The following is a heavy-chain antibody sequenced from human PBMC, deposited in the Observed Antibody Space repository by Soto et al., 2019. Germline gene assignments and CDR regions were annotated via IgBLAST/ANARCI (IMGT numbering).Heavy chain of an antibody. CDR3: AKDGPDSGGPRGY. CDR1: GFTFSNNA. CDR2: IKDIDGRT. Sequence: EEQLLESGGGLVQPGGSLRLSCAASGFTFSNNAMSWVRQAPGKGLEWVSAIKDIDGRTLYADSVKGRFTISRDNSKNTLYLHMNSLRADDTAIYYCAKDGPDSGGPRGYWGQGTLVTVSP. D-gene: IGHD3-22*01. V-gene: IGHV3-23*01. J-gene: IGHJ4*02.